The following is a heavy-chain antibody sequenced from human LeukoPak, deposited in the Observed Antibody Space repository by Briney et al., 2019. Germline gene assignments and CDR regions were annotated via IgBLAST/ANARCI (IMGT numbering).Heavy chain of an antibody. Sequence: GGSLRLFCAASGFTFSSYAMSWVRQAPGKGLEWVSAISGSGGSTFYADAVRGRFTISRDNSKNTLYLEMNTLRAEDTAVYYCAKGQQWLAPYNWFDPWGQGTLVTVSS. D-gene: IGHD6-19*01. V-gene: IGHV3-23*01. J-gene: IGHJ5*02. CDR2: ISGSGGST. CDR3: AKGQQWLAPYNWFDP. CDR1: GFTFSSYA.